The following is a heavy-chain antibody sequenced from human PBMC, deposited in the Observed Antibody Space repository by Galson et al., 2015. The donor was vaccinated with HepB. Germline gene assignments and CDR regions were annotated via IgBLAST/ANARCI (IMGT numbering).Heavy chain of an antibody. V-gene: IGHV3-23*01. J-gene: IGHJ4*02. CDR2: ISGSGGST. Sequence: SLRLSCAASGFTFSSYAMSWVRQAPGKGLEWVSAISGSGGSTYYADSVKGRFTISRDNSKNTLYLQMNSLRAEDTAVYYCAKDWGARFVVVTALDYWGQGTLVTVSS. CDR1: GFTFSSYA. CDR3: AKDWGARFVVVTALDY. D-gene: IGHD2-21*02.